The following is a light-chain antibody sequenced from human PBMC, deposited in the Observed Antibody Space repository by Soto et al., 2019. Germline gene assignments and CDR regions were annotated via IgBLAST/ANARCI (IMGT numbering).Light chain of an antibody. CDR1: QSLLHSNGYNY. Sequence: DIVMTQFPLSLHVTPGEPASISCRSSQSLLHSNGYNYLDWYVQKPGQSPQLLIYLGSNRASGVPDRFSGSGSGTDFTLRISRLEADDVGVYYCMQALQTPLTFGGGTKVEIK. J-gene: IGKJ4*01. V-gene: IGKV2-28*01. CDR2: LGS. CDR3: MQALQTPLT.